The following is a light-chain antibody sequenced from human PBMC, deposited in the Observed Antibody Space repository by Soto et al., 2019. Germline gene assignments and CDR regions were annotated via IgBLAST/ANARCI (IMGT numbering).Light chain of an antibody. J-gene: IGKJ2*01. V-gene: IGKV3-15*01. CDR2: DAS. CDR1: QSVGSN. Sequence: CRSSQSVGSNIAWYQQKPGQSPRLLVYDASTRATAIPARFSGSGSGTEFTLTINTLQPGDFTVYYCQQYYQGTSYTLGQGTKVDIK. CDR3: QQYYQGTSYT.